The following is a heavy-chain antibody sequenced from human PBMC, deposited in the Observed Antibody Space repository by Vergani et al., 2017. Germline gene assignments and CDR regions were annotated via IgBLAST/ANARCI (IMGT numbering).Heavy chain of an antibody. V-gene: IGHV1-69*02. Sequence: QVQLVQSGAEVKKPGSSVKVSCKASGGTFSSYTISWVRQAPGQGLEWMGRIIPILGIANYAQKFQGRVTITADKSTSTAYMELSGLRSEDTAGYYCARGGGYGGDPWGQGTLVTVSS. CDR3: ARGGGYGGDP. D-gene: IGHD4-23*01. CDR1: GGTFSSYT. J-gene: IGHJ5*02. CDR2: IIPILGIA.